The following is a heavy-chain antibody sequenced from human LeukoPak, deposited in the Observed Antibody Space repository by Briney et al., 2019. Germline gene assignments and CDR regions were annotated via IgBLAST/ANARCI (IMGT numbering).Heavy chain of an antibody. J-gene: IGHJ6*02. Sequence: ASVKVSCKASGYTFTGYYMHWVRQAPGQGLEWMGWINPNSGGTNYAQKFQGRVTMTRDTSISTAYMELSRLRSDDTAVYYCAIDAYYCDSSGYWPTYYYGMDVWGQGTTVTVSS. D-gene: IGHD3-22*01. V-gene: IGHV1-2*02. CDR2: INPNSGGT. CDR3: AIDAYYCDSSGYWPTYYYGMDV. CDR1: GYTFTGYY.